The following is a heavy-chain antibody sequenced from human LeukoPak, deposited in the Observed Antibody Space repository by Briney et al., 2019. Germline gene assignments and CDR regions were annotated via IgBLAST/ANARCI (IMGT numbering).Heavy chain of an antibody. CDR2: ISSSSSYI. D-gene: IGHD3-10*01. Sequence: GGSLRLSCAASGFTFSRYSMNWVRQAPGKGLEWVSSISSSSSYIYYADSVKGRFTISRDNAKNSLYLQMNSLRAEDTAVYYCARDSREYYGSGSYTTTEYWGQGTLVTVSS. CDR3: ARDSREYYGSGSYTTTEY. J-gene: IGHJ4*02. CDR1: GFTFSRYS. V-gene: IGHV3-21*01.